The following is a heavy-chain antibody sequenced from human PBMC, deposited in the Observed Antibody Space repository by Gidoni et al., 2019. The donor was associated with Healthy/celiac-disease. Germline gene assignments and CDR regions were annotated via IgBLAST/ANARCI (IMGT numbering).Heavy chain of an antibody. Sequence: EVQLLASGGGLVQPGGSLRPACAASGFTFSSYAMTWVRQAPGKGLGWVSGISGSGGSTYYADSVKGRFTISRDNSKNTLYLQMNSLRAEDTAVYYCARGYYYFDYWGQGTLVTVSS. V-gene: IGHV3-23*01. CDR1: GFTFSSYA. CDR2: ISGSGGST. J-gene: IGHJ4*02. CDR3: ARGYYYFDY. D-gene: IGHD1-26*01.